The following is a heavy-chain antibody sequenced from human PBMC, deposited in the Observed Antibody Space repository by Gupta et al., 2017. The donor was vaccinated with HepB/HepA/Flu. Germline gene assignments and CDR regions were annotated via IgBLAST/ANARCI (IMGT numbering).Heavy chain of an antibody. CDR1: GFTFSNFW. Sequence: EVQLVESGGGLVQPGRSLRLCCAASGFTFSNFWMDWVRQAPGKGLEWVANINQDGSDKYYVDSVKGRFTISRDNAKNSLYLQMNSLRAEDTAVYYCSRSLDIWGQGTVVSVSS. V-gene: IGHV3-7*01. D-gene: IGHD2-15*01. CDR3: SRSLDI. J-gene: IGHJ3*02. CDR2: INQDGSDK.